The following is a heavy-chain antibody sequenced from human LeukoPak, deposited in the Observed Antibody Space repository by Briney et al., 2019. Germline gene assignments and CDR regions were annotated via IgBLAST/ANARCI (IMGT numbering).Heavy chain of an antibody. D-gene: IGHD2-2*01. CDR2: INPSGGST. CDR1: GYTFTGYY. Sequence: ASVKVSCKASGYTFTGYYMHWVRQAPGQGLEWMGIINPSGGSTSYAQKFQGRVTMTRDTSTSTVYMELSSLRSEDTAVYYCAREVPAAKIFDYWGQGTLVTVSS. J-gene: IGHJ4*02. V-gene: IGHV1-46*01. CDR3: AREVPAAKIFDY.